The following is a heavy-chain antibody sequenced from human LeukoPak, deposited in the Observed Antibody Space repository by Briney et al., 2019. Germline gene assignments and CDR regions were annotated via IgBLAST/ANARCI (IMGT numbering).Heavy chain of an antibody. CDR1: GYTFTSYD. CDR2: MNHNSGNT. J-gene: IGHJ4*02. Sequence: GASVKVSCKASGYTFTSYDINWVRQATGQGLEWMGWMNHNSGNTGYAQKFQGRVTMTRNTSISTAYMELSSLRSEDTAVYYYARTYYDILTGYYYFDYWGQGTLVTVSS. CDR3: ARTYYDILTGYYYFDY. D-gene: IGHD3-9*01. V-gene: IGHV1-8*01.